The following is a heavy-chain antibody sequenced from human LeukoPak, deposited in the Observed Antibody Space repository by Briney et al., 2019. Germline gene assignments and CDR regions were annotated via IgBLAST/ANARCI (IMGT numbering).Heavy chain of an antibody. CDR1: GGSISNSGFS. J-gene: IGHJ4*02. CDR2: ISYSGRT. V-gene: IGHV4-39*02. CDR3: ASEYSTSSGDDY. D-gene: IGHD2/OR15-2a*01. Sequence: PSETLSLTCTVSGGSISNSGFSWGWIRQPPGEGLEWIGTISYSGRTYKNPSLKSRVTLSVETSKNQFSLTLSSVTAADTAIYYCASEYSTSSGDDYWGQGLLVTVSS.